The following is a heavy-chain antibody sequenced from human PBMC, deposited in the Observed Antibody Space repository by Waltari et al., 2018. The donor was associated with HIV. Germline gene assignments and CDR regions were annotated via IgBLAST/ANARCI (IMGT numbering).Heavy chain of an antibody. CDR2: ISSSGNTI. D-gene: IGHD1-26*01. CDR3: ARAPKYSGSYLVFDY. Sequence: EVQLVESGGGLVQPGGSLRLSCAASGFTFSSYEMNWVRQAPGKGLEWVSYISSSGNTIYYADAVKGRFTISRDNAKNSLYLQMNSLRAEDTAVYYCARAPKYSGSYLVFDYWGQGTLVTVSS. J-gene: IGHJ4*02. CDR1: GFTFSSYE. V-gene: IGHV3-48*03.